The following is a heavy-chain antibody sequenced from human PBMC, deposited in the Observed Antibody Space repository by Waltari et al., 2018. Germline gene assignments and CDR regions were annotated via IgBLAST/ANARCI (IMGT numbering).Heavy chain of an antibody. CDR1: GFTFSDNW. V-gene: IGHV3-74*01. Sequence: EVKLVESGGGLVQPGGSLILSCAASGFTFSDNWMHWVRPAPGKGLVWVSRMNSDATIKDDADSVKGRFTISRDNAENTLYLQMNSLRIEDTAIYYCVRGSSGWYGTDFWGQGTLVTVSS. J-gene: IGHJ4*02. D-gene: IGHD6-19*01. CDR3: VRGSSGWYGTDF. CDR2: MNSDATIK.